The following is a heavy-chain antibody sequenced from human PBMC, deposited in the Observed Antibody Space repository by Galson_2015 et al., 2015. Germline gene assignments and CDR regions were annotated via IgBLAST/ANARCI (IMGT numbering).Heavy chain of an antibody. CDR3: AKGETYYYGAGSPRDALEM. V-gene: IGHV3-23*01. J-gene: IGHJ3*02. CDR2: ISGNGATT. Sequence: SLRLSCAASGFTFSSYAMSWVRQAPGKGLEWVSSISGNGATTYYADSVKGRFTISRDNSKNTLYLQMNSLRLEDTAVYYCAKGETYYYGAGSPRDALEMWGQGTMVTVSS. D-gene: IGHD3-10*01. CDR1: GFTFSSYA.